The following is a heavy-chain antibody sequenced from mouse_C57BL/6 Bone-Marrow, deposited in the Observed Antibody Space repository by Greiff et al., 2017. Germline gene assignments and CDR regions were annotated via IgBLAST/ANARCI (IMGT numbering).Heavy chain of an antibody. J-gene: IGHJ2*01. D-gene: IGHD1-1*01. CDR2: INPSTGGT. V-gene: IGHV1-42*01. CDR3: ARSSSSMVDFDY. CDR1: GYSFTGYY. Sequence: VQLQQSGPELVKPGASVKISCTASGYSFTGYYMNWVKQSPEKSLEWIGEINPSTGGTTYSPKLQAKATLTVDKSSSTAYLQLTSLTSEASAVYYCARSSSSMVDFDYWGQGTTLTVSS.